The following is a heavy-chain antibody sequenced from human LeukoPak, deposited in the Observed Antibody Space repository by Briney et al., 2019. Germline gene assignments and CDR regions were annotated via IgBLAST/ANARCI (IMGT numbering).Heavy chain of an antibody. D-gene: IGHD1-26*01. V-gene: IGHV4-38-2*02. Sequence: PSETLSLTCTVSGYSITSGYYWGWIRPPPGKGLEWIGSIYYSGSTYYSPSLKSRVTISVDTSENQFSLKLNSVTAADTAVYYCARDRGSYRFDYWGQGTLVTVSS. CDR3: ARDRGSYRFDY. CDR1: GYSITSGYY. CDR2: IYYSGST. J-gene: IGHJ4*02.